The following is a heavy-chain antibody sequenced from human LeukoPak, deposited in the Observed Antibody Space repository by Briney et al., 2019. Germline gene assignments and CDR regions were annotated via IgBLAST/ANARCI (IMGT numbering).Heavy chain of an antibody. Sequence: GSSVKVSCKASGGTFSSYTISWVRQAPGQGLEWMGRIIPILGIANYAQKFQGRVTITADKSTSTAYMELSSLRSEDKAVYYCANPLIGNYSYGMDVWGQGPRVTVSS. D-gene: IGHD1-26*01. CDR1: GGTFSSYT. CDR3: ANPLIGNYSYGMDV. CDR2: IIPILGIA. J-gene: IGHJ6*02. V-gene: IGHV1-69*02.